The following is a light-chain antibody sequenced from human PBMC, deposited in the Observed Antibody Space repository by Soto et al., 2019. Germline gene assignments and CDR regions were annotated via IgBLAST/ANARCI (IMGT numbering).Light chain of an antibody. CDR3: QQYVVAPGT. V-gene: IGKV3-20*01. Sequence: EIVLTQSPGTLSASPWERATLSCRASERVMENYLAWYQHKAGQSPRLLIYGAYTRATGIPDRFSGSGSGTDFTLTVNRLEPEDFAVYYCQQYVVAPGTFGQGTKVDIK. CDR2: GAY. CDR1: ERVMENY. J-gene: IGKJ1*01.